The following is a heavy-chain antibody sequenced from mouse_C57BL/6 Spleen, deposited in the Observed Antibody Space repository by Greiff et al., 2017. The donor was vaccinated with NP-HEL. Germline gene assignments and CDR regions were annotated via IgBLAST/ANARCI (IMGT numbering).Heavy chain of an antibody. D-gene: IGHD2-1*01. J-gene: IGHJ4*01. CDR1: GFTFSDYG. CDR3: ARNYYGTPYYAMDY. V-gene: IGHV5-17*01. Sequence: EVQLVESGGGLVKPGGSLKLSCAASGFTFSDYGMHWVRQAPEKGLEWVAYISSGSSTIYYADTVKGRFTISRDNAKNTLFLQMTSLRSEDTAMDYCARNYYGTPYYAMDYWGQGTSVTVSS. CDR2: ISSGSSTI.